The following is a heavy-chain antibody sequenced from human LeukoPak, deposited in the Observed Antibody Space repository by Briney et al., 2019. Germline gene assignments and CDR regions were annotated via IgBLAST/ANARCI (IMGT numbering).Heavy chain of an antibody. V-gene: IGHV3-30*04. Sequence: GGSLRLSCAASGLTFSSYAMVWVRQAPGKGLEWVAVISYDGSNKYYADSVKGRFTISRDNSKNTLYLQMNSLRAEDTAVYYCAKDGSFSMVRAPVRFDYWGQGTLVTVSS. CDR3: AKDGSFSMVRAPVRFDY. D-gene: IGHD3-10*01. CDR1: GLTFSSYA. J-gene: IGHJ4*02. CDR2: ISYDGSNK.